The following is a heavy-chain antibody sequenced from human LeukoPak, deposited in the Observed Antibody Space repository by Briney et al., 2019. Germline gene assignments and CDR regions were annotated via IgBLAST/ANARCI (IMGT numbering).Heavy chain of an antibody. V-gene: IGHV3-23*01. CDR2: VTGSGLDA. CDR3: ASPPLDSSPYYFDY. D-gene: IGHD3-22*01. J-gene: IGHJ4*02. Sequence: GGSLRLSCVVSGFTFSNYAMSWVRQAPGKGLEWVSGVTGSGLDAHYADSVKGRFTISRDNSKNTLYLQMNSLRAEDTAVYYCASPPLDSSPYYFDYWGQGTLVTVSS. CDR1: GFTFSNYA.